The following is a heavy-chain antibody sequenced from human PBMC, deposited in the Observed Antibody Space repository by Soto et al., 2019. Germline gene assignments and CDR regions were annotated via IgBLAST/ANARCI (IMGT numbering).Heavy chain of an antibody. CDR3: ASSKASGNWFDP. D-gene: IGHD2-2*01. Sequence: NPSETLSLTCTVSGGSISSSSYYWGWIRQPPGKGLEWIGSIYYSGSTYYNPSLKSRVTISVDTSKNQFSLKLSSVTAADTAVYYCASSKASGNWFDPWGQGTLVTVSS. CDR2: IYYSGST. J-gene: IGHJ5*02. V-gene: IGHV4-39*01. CDR1: GGSISSSSYY.